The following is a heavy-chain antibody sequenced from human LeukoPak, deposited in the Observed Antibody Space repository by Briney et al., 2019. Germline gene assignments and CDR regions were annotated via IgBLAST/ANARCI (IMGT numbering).Heavy chain of an antibody. D-gene: IGHD6-19*01. Sequence: SETLSLTCNVSGDSFSRYYWNWIRQPPGQRLEWIAFIYNSGTIKYNPSLRSRAAISIDTSKDQFSLQLSSVTAADTAVYYCARGWYSSGWYTLDSWGQGALVTVSS. V-gene: IGHV4-59*01. J-gene: IGHJ4*02. CDR2: IYNSGTI. CDR1: GDSFSRYY. CDR3: ARGWYSSGWYTLDS.